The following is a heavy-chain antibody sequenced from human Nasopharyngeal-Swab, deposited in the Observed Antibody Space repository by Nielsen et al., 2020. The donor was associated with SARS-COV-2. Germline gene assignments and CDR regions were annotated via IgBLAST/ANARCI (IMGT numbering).Heavy chain of an antibody. V-gene: IGHV5-51*01. Sequence: KVSCKGSGYSFTSYWIGWVRQMPGKGLERMGIIYPGDSDTRYSPSFQGQVTISADKSINTAYLQWSSLKASDTAMYYCARTAIEGGYYRGDAFDIWGQGTMVTVSS. CDR2: IYPGDSDT. J-gene: IGHJ3*02. CDR1: GYSFTSYW. CDR3: ARTAIEGGYYRGDAFDI. D-gene: IGHD3-22*01.